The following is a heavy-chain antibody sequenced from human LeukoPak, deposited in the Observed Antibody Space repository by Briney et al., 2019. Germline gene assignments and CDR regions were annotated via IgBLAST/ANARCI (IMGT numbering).Heavy chain of an antibody. D-gene: IGHD3-22*01. CDR1: GGSFSGYY. Sequence: SETLSLTCAVSGGSFSGYYWSWIRQPPGKGLEWIGEINHSGSTNYNPSLKSRVTISVDTSKNQFSLKLSSVAAADTAVYYCARAYDSSGYYHDAFDIWGQGTMVTVSS. CDR3: ARAYDSSGYYHDAFDI. CDR2: INHSGST. J-gene: IGHJ3*02. V-gene: IGHV4-34*01.